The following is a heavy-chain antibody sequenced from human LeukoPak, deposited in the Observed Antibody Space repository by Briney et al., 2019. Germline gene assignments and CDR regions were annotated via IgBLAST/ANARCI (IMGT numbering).Heavy chain of an antibody. CDR1: GYTFTSYD. D-gene: IGHD3-10*01. V-gene: IGHV1-8*01. CDR2: MNPNSGNT. CDR3: ARELRAVTYYYYYMDV. Sequence: GASVKVSCKASGYTFTSYDINWVRQATGQGLEWMGWMNPNSGNTGYAQKFQGRVTMTRNTSISTAYTELSSLRSEDTAVYYCARELRAVTYYYYYMDVWGKGTTVTVSS. J-gene: IGHJ6*03.